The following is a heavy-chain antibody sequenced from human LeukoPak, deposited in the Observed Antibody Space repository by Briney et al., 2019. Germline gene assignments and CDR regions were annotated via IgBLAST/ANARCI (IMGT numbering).Heavy chain of an antibody. CDR1: GYTFNSYG. D-gene: IGHD6-13*01. Sequence: ASVKVSCKASGYTFNSYGISWVRQAPGQGLEWMGWISAYNGNTNYAQKLQGRVTMTTDTSTSTAYMELRSLRSDDTAVYYCARIQRYQIAAAGTYYFDYWGQGTLVTVSS. V-gene: IGHV1-18*01. J-gene: IGHJ4*02. CDR3: ARIQRYQIAAAGTYYFDY. CDR2: ISAYNGNT.